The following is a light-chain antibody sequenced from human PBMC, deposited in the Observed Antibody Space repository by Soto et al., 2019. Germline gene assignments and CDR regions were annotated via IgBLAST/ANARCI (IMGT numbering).Light chain of an antibody. CDR2: RVS. Sequence: DVVMTQSPHSLPVTLGQPASISCRSSQSLVSTDGNTYLDWFQQRPGQSPRRVIYRVSDRDSGVPDRFSGSGSGTDFTLKISGVEAEDVGVYYCLQGTHWPPTFGQGTKLEI. V-gene: IGKV2-30*01. CDR3: LQGTHWPPT. J-gene: IGKJ2*01. CDR1: QSLVSTDGNTY.